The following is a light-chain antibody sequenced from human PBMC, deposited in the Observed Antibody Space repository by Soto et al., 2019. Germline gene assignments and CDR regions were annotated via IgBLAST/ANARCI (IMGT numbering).Light chain of an antibody. CDR2: GAS. CDR3: QQYNKWPSYT. J-gene: IGKJ2*01. V-gene: IGKV3-15*01. Sequence: EIVMTQSPATLSVSPGERATLSCRASQSVSSNLAWYQQKPGQAPRLLIYGASTRATGIPARFSGSGSGTEFTLNISRLQSEDFAVYYCQQYNKWPSYTFGQGTKLEIK. CDR1: QSVSSN.